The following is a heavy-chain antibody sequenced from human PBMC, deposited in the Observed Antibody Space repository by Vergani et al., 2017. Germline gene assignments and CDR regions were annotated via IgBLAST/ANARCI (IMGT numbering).Heavy chain of an antibody. J-gene: IGHJ6*02. CDR1: GYTLTELS. Sequence: QVQLVQSGAEVKKPGSSVKVSCKVSGYTLTELSMHWVRQAPGKGLEWMGGFDPEDGETIYAQKFQGRVTMTEDTSTDTAYMELSSLRSEDTAVYYCATDCQGGGVCYGDNYGMDVWGQGTTVTVSS. D-gene: IGHD2-21*02. V-gene: IGHV1-24*01. CDR2: FDPEDGET. CDR3: ATDCQGGGVCYGDNYGMDV.